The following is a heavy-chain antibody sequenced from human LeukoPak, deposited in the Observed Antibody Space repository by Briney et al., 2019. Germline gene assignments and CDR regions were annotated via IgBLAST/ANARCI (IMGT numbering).Heavy chain of an antibody. V-gene: IGHV3-21*06. Sequence: GGSLRLSCAAFGFTFSSYTMNWVRQAPGKGLEWVSSISSSSSYIYYADSVKGRFTISRDNAKNSLYLQMNSLRAEDTAVYYCARDTYDILTGYYKWAFWGQGTMVTVSS. CDR3: ARDTYDILTGYYKWAF. CDR2: ISSSSSYI. D-gene: IGHD3-9*01. CDR1: GFTFSSYT. J-gene: IGHJ3*01.